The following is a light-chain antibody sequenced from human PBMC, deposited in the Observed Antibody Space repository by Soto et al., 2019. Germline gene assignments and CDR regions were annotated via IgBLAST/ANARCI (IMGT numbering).Light chain of an antibody. V-gene: IGLV2-23*02. J-gene: IGLJ1*01. CDR1: SSDVGSYNL. CDR3: CSYAGSRV. CDR2: EVS. Sequence: QSALTQPASVSGSPGQSITISCTGTSSDVGSYNLVSWYQQHPGKAPKLMIYEVSKRPSGVSNRFSGSKSGNTASLTISGLQAEDEADYYCCSYAGSRVFGTGTKVTVI.